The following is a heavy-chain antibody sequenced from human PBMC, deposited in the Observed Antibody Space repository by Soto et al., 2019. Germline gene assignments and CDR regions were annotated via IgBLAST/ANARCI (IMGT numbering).Heavy chain of an antibody. CDR2: ISGSGGST. D-gene: IGHD4-17*01. CDR1: GFTFSSYA. CDR3: AKSTTVTMLYYYYYMDV. Sequence: GGSLRLSCAASGFTFSSYAMSWVRQAPGKGLEWVSAISGSGGSTYYADSVKGRFTISRDNSKNTLYLQMNSLRAEDTAVYYCAKSTTVTMLYYYYYMDVWGKGTTVTVSS. J-gene: IGHJ6*03. V-gene: IGHV3-23*01.